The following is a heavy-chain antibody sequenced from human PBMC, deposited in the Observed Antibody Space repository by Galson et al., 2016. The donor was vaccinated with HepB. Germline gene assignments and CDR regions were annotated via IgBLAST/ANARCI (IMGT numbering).Heavy chain of an antibody. J-gene: IGHJ4*02. V-gene: IGHV4-39*01. CDR2: VYYDGNT. CDR1: GGSISSTTYY. Sequence: SETLPLTCTVSGGSISSTTYYWGWIRQAPGKGLEWIGSVYYDGNTYYNPSLKSRVTISIDTSKNQFSLKVNSVTAADTAVYYCARRRPMKNIPLDYWGQGTLVTVSS. D-gene: IGHD2/OR15-2a*01. CDR3: ARRRPMKNIPLDY.